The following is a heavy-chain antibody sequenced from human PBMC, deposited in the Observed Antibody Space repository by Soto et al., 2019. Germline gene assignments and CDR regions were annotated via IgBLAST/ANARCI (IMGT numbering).Heavy chain of an antibody. CDR2: IRSKVFNRTT. CDR1: GFAFGNYA. D-gene: IGHD6-13*01. Sequence: GSLRVSCTVSGFAFGNYALTWVRQAPGKAPEWVGLIRSKVFNRTTEYATSVKGRFTLTRDDSKNIASLQMNSLKTEDTAVYYCTRLTNIAPYYFDYWGQGTLVTVSS. CDR3: TRLTNIAPYYFDY. J-gene: IGHJ4*02. V-gene: IGHV3-49*04.